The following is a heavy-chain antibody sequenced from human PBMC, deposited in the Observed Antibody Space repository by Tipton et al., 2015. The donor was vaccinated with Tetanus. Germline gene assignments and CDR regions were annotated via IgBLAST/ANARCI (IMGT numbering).Heavy chain of an antibody. V-gene: IGHV1-46*01. Sequence: QVQLVQSGAEVKKPGASVKVSCKASGYTFTAYYIHWVRQAPGQGLEGVGMINPSGGHTSIAQKFQGRITLTRVASTNTVYMEFNGLTSDDTAVYYCARAVMWFALWGRGTLVTVSS. CDR1: GYTFTAYY. J-gene: IGHJ2*01. CDR3: ARAVMWFAL. D-gene: IGHD3-10*01. CDR2: INPSGGHT.